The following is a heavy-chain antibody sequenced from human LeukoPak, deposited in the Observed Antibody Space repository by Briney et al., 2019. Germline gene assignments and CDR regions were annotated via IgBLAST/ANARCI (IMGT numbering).Heavy chain of an antibody. CDR1: GYTLTELS. V-gene: IGHV1-24*01. CDR3: ATLDFYYDSSGRPLPPD. Sequence: GASVKVSCKVSGYTLTELSVHWVQQAPGKGLEWMGGFDREDDAPIYAQRFQGRVTMTGDTSTDTAYMELSSLRSEDTAVYYCATLDFYYDSSGRPLPPDWGQGTLVTVSS. CDR2: FDREDDAP. J-gene: IGHJ4*02. D-gene: IGHD3-22*01.